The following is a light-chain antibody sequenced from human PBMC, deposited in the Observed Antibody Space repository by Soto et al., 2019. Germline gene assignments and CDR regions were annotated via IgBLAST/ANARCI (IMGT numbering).Light chain of an antibody. CDR3: SSYTSSSPLEHVV. CDR2: DVS. V-gene: IGLV2-14*01. CDR1: SSDVGGYNY. Sequence: QSTLTQPASVSGSPGQSITISCTGTSSDVGGYNYVSWYQQHPGKAPKLMIYDVSNRPSGASNRFSGSKSGNTASLTISGLQAEEEADYYCSSYTSSSPLEHVVFGGGTKLTVL. J-gene: IGLJ2*01.